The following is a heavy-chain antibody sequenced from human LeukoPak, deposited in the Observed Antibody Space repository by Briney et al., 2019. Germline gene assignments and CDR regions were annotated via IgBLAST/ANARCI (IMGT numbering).Heavy chain of an antibody. CDR3: ARVLWDYYDSSGYYFDY. V-gene: IGHV3-7*01. Sequence: GGSLRLSCAASGFTFSSYWMSWVRQAPGKGLEWVANIKQDGSEKYYVDSVKGRFTISRYNGKNSLYLQMNSLRAEDTAVYYCARVLWDYYDSSGYYFDYWGQGTLVTVSS. J-gene: IGHJ4*02. CDR2: IKQDGSEK. CDR1: GFTFSSYW. D-gene: IGHD3-22*01.